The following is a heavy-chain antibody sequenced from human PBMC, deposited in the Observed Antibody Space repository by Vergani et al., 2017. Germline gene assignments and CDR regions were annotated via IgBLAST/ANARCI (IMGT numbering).Heavy chain of an antibody. CDR2: IKSTFDRGTT. CDR3: TTDPRYCGDGSCYWLRDHHYYGMDV. Sequence: EVQLVESGGGIVKPGGSLRLSCVASGFSFRNAWMNWVRRTPGKGLEWVGCIKSTFDRGTTDYAAAVKGRFTISRDDSKNTLFLQMNGLKTEDIGVYYCTTDPRYCGDGSCYWLRDHHYYGMDVWSQGTTVTVSS. V-gene: IGHV3-15*07. J-gene: IGHJ6*02. D-gene: IGHD2-21*01. CDR1: GFSFRNAW.